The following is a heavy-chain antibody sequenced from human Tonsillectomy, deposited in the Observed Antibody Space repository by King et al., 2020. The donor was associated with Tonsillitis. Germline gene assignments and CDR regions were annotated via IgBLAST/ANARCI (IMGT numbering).Heavy chain of an antibody. CDR2: MNPKSGNT. CDR1: GYTFSTYE. CDR3: ARVLPRLGMIEDWSGHSDC. D-gene: IGHD3-16*01. V-gene: IGHV1-8*01. Sequence: VQLVQSGAEVKEPGASVKVSCKASGYTFSTYEINWVRQASGQGLEWMGWMNPKSGNTGYAQKFQGRVTMTRDTSISTAYMELSSLRSEDTAVYYCARVLPRLGMIEDWSGHSDCWGQGTLVTVSS. J-gene: IGHJ4*02.